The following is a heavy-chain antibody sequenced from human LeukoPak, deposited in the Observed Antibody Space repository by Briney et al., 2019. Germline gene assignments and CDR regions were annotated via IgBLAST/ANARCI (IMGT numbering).Heavy chain of an antibody. J-gene: IGHJ6*03. Sequence: PGGSLRLSCAASGFTFSSYNMNWVRQAPGKGLEWVSSISTSSSYIYYTDSVKGRFTISRDNAKNSLYLQMNSLRAEDTAVYYCARDPPDMNYYYYYYYMDVWGKGTTVTISS. D-gene: IGHD5-24*01. V-gene: IGHV3-21*01. CDR1: GFTFSSYN. CDR2: ISTSSSYI. CDR3: ARDPPDMNYYYYYYYMDV.